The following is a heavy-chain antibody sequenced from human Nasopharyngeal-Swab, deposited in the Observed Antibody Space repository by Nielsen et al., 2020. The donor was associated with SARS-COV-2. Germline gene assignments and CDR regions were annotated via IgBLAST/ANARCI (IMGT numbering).Heavy chain of an antibody. Sequence: ESLKISCSASGFTFSSYAMHWVRQAPGKGLEFVSAISSNGGSTYYADSVKGRFTISRDNSKNTLYLQMSSLRAEDTAVYYCVKDMSYCSSTSCWYYYYMDVWGKGTTVTVSS. CDR1: GFTFSSYA. D-gene: IGHD2-2*01. V-gene: IGHV3-64D*09. CDR3: VKDMSYCSSTSCWYYYYMDV. J-gene: IGHJ6*03. CDR2: ISSNGGST.